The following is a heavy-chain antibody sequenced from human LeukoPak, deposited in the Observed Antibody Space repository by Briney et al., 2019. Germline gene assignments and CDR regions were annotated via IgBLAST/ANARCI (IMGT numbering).Heavy chain of an antibody. D-gene: IGHD2-2*01. CDR1: GGSISSSSYY. V-gene: IGHV4-39*01. CDR2: IYYSGST. J-gene: IGHJ3*02. Sequence: SETLSLTCTVSGGSISSSSYYWGWIRQPPGKGLEWIGSIYYSGSTYHNPSLKSRVTISVDTSKNQFSLKLSSVTAADTAVYYCARQTRCSSTSCYFGFGIWGQGTMVTVSS. CDR3: ARQTRCSSTSCYFGFGI.